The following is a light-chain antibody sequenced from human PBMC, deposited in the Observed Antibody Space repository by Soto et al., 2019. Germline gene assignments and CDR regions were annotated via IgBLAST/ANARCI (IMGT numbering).Light chain of an antibody. J-gene: IGKJ4*01. V-gene: IGKV3-20*01. CDR2: GAS. CDR3: HHYGTSPLT. Sequence: EIVLTQSPGTLSLSPGERGTLSCRASQSVTSGYLAWYQQKPGQSPRLLMYGASSRATGVPDRFSGSGSGTDFTLTITRLEPDDFAVYDWHHYGTSPLTVGGGTKVEIK. CDR1: QSVTSGY.